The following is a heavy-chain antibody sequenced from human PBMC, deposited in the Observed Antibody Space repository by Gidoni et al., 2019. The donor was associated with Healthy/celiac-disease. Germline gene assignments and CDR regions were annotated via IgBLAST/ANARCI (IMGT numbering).Heavy chain of an antibody. D-gene: IGHD2-21*02. CDR2: IIPIFGTA. CDR1: GGTFSSYA. V-gene: IGHV1-69*01. CDR3: ARDRDLASGVVTAGYFQH. J-gene: IGHJ1*01. Sequence: QVQLVQSGAEVKKPGSSVKVSCKASGGTFSSYAISWVRQAPGQGLEWMGGIIPIFGTANYAQKFQGRVTITADESTSTAYMELSSLRSEDTAVYYCARDRDLASGVVTAGYFQHWGQGTLVTVSS.